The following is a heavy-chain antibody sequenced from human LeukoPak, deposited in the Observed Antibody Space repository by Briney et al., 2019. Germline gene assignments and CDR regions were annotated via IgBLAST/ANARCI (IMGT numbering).Heavy chain of an antibody. J-gene: IGHJ4*02. CDR2: IYYSGST. CDR1: GGSIRSSYYY. D-gene: IGHD3-22*01. Sequence: PSETLSLTCTVSGGSIRSSYYYWSWIRQHPGKGLEWIGYIYYSGSTYYNPSLKSRVTISVDTSKNQFSLKLSSVTAADTAVYYCARQTHYYYDSSGPIDYWGQGTLVTVSS. CDR3: ARQTHYYYDSSGPIDY. V-gene: IGHV4-31*03.